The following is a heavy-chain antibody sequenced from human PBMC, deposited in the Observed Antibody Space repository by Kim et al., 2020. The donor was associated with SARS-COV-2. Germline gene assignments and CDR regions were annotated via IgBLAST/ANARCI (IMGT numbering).Heavy chain of an antibody. D-gene: IGHD2-15*01. J-gene: IGHJ4*02. V-gene: IGHV4-34*01. CDR2: INHSGST. CDR1: GGSFSGYY. Sequence: SETLSLTCAVYGGSFSGYYWSWIRQPPGKGLEWIGEINHSGSTNYNPSLKSRVTISVDTSKNQFSLKLSSVTAADTAVYYCARARFGGPFYYWGQGTLVT. CDR3: ARARFGGPFYY.